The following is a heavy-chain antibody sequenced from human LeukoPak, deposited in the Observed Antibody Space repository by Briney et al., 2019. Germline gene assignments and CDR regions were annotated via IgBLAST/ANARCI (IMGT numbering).Heavy chain of an antibody. J-gene: IGHJ4*02. CDR3: ARYFADVNGYYYYYDY. CDR1: GASVSSYY. V-gene: IGHV4-59*02. Sequence: SETLSLTCTVSGASVSSYYWSWIRKPPGKGLEWIGFSAHTGSSSYNPSLKSRVSISVDKSMNHFSLRLTSVTTAATAVYYCARYFADVNGYYYYYDYWGQGTLVTVSS. D-gene: IGHD3-22*01. CDR2: SAHTGSS.